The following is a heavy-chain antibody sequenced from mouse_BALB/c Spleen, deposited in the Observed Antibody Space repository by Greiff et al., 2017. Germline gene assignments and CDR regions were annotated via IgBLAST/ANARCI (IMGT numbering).Heavy chain of an antibody. CDR1: GFTFSSYA. D-gene: IGHD4-1*01. Sequence: EVKLVESGGGLVKPGGSLKLSCAASGFTFSSYAMSWVRQTPEKRLEWVASISSGGSTYYPDSVKGRFTISRDNARNILYLQMSSLRSEDTAMYYCARNWDWYFDVWGAGTTVTVSS. CDR3: ARNWDWYFDV. J-gene: IGHJ1*01. CDR2: ISSGGST. V-gene: IGHV5-6-5*01.